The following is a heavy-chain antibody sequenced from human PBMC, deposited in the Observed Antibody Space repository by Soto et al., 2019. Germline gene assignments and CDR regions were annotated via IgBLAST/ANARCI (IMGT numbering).Heavy chain of an antibody. D-gene: IGHD4-17*01. CDR1: GGTFSSYA. Sequence: QVQLVQSGAEVKKPGSSVKVSCKASGGTFSSYAISWVRQAPGQGLEWMGGIIPIFGTANYAQKFQGRVTITADESTSTAYMELSSLRSEDTAVYYCARDSYGDPPFGYYYYGMDVGGQGTKVTVSS. CDR2: IIPIFGTA. J-gene: IGHJ6*02. V-gene: IGHV1-69*01. CDR3: ARDSYGDPPFGYYYYGMDV.